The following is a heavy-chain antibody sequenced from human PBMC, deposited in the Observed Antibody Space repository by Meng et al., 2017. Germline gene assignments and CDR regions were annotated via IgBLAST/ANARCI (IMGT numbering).Heavy chain of an antibody. CDR1: GGSISSYY. J-gene: IGHJ3*02. Sequence: SETLSLTCTVSGGSISSYYWSWIRQPPGKGLEWIGYTYYSGSTNYNPSLKSRVTISVDTSKNQFSLKLSSVAAADTAVYYCARDIVSSGWPEAFDIWGQGTMVTVSS. D-gene: IGHD6-19*01. CDR2: TYYSGST. CDR3: ARDIVSSGWPEAFDI. V-gene: IGHV4-59*01.